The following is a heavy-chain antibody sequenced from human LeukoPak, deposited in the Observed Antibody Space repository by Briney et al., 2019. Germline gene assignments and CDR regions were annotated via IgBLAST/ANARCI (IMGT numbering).Heavy chain of an antibody. D-gene: IGHD2-21*02. Sequence: GASVKVSCKASGGTFSIYAISWVRQAPGQGLEWMGGIIPIFGTANYAQKFQGRVTITADESTSTAYMELSSLRSEDTAVYYCARVRLYCGGDCYTPNFDYWGQGTLVTVSS. CDR3: ARVRLYCGGDCYTPNFDY. J-gene: IGHJ4*02. V-gene: IGHV1-69*13. CDR1: GGTFSIYA. CDR2: IIPIFGTA.